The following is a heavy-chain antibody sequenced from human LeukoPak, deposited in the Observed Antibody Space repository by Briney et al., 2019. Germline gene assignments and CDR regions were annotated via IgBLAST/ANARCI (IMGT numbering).Heavy chain of an antibody. J-gene: IGHJ6*04. CDR2: ISSGSTI. D-gene: IGHD3-10*01. V-gene: IGHV3-48*03. CDR3: ASGITIVRGPTDYYGMDV. Sequence: PGGSLRLSCAASGFTFSSYEMNWVRQAPGKGLEWVSHISSGSTIYDADAVKDRFTISRDNAKNSLYLQMNSLRAEDTAVYYCASGITIVRGPTDYYGMDVWGKGTTVTVSS. CDR1: GFTFSSYE.